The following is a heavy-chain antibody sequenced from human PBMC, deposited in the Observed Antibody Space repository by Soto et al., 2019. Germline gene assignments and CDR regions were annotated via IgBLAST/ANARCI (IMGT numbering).Heavy chain of an antibody. J-gene: IGHJ3*01. Sequence: PGGPLRLSCAASGFTFSNYAMNWVRQAAGMGLEWVSVISGSGGSADYADSVQGRFTISRDNSKNTLYLQMNSLRAEDTAIYYCVREGSGWYSRGSLDFWGRGTMVTVSS. CDR3: VREGSGWYSRGSLDF. CDR2: ISGSGGSA. D-gene: IGHD6-19*01. CDR1: GFTFSNYA. V-gene: IGHV3-23*01.